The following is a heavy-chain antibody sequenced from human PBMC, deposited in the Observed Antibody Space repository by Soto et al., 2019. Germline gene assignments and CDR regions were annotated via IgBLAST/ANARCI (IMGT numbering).Heavy chain of an antibody. J-gene: IGHJ4*02. CDR3: ARYSSPYYYDSSGYYWLFDY. Sequence: QVQLVQPGAEVKKPGSSVKVSCKASGGTFSSYAISWVRQAPGQGLEWMGGIIPIFGTANYAQKFQGRVTITADESTSTAYMELSSLRSEDTAVYYCARYSSPYYYDSSGYYWLFDYWGQGTLVTVSS. CDR1: GGTFSSYA. CDR2: IIPIFGTA. V-gene: IGHV1-69*01. D-gene: IGHD3-22*01.